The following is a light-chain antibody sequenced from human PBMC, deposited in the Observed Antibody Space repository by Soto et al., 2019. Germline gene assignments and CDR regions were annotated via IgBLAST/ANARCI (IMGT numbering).Light chain of an antibody. CDR3: QQFSSYPLT. CDR1: QSVSSSY. J-gene: IGKJ4*01. V-gene: IGKV3-20*01. Sequence: EIVLTQSPGTLSLSPGERATLSCRASQSVSSSYLAWYQQKPGQAPRLLIHGASNRATGIPDRFSGSGSGTDFTLTISRLEPEDFAVYYCQQFSSYPLTFGGGTKVDNK. CDR2: GAS.